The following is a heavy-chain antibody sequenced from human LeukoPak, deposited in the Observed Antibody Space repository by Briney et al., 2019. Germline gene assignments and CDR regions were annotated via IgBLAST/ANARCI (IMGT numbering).Heavy chain of an antibody. CDR1: GDSVSSNSAA. J-gene: IGHJ6*04. V-gene: IGHV6-1*01. Sequence: SQTLSLTCAISGDSVSSNSAAWNWIRQSPSRGLEWLGRTYYRSKWYNDYAVSVKSRITISPDTSKNQFSLQLNSVTPEDTAVYYCARGYSSSWYPYYYYYGMDVWGKGTTVTVSS. D-gene: IGHD6-13*01. CDR2: TYYRSKWYN. CDR3: ARGYSSSWYPYYYYYGMDV.